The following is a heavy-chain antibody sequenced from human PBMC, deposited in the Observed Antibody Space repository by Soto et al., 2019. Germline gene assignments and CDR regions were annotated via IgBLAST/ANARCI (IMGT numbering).Heavy chain of an antibody. CDR3: ARLPYTNIAAAGTSPFDY. Sequence: PGESLKISCKGSGYSFTSYWIGWVRQMPGKGLEWMGIIYPGDSDTRYSPSFQGQVTISADKSISTAYLQWSSLKASDTAMYYCARLPYTNIAAAGTSPFDYWGQGTLVTVSS. V-gene: IGHV5-51*01. J-gene: IGHJ4*02. CDR2: IYPGDSDT. D-gene: IGHD6-13*01. CDR1: GYSFTSYW.